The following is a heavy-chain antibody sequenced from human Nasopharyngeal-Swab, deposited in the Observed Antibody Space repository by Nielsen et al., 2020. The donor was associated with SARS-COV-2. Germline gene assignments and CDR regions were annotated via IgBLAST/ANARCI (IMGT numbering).Heavy chain of an antibody. CDR2: TYYGSKWYN. V-gene: IGHV6-1*01. J-gene: IGHJ4*02. D-gene: IGHD3-9*01. Sequence: SETLSPTCAISGDSVPSHNVGWNWIRQSPSRGLEWLGRTYYGSKWYNHYAPSVKSRVTIKPDTSKNQFSLQMDSVTPEDSAVYYCARGFLQTGFGYWGQGTLVTVSS. CDR1: GDSVPSHNVG. CDR3: ARGFLQTGFGY.